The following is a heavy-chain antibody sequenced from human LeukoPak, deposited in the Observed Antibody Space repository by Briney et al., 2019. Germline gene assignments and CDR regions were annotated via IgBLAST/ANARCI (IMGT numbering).Heavy chain of an antibody. CDR2: INTNTRNP. Sequence: GASVKVSCKAAGYTFTSYALIWVGQAPGQGLEWMGWINTNTRNPTYAQGFTGRFVFSLDTSVSTAYLQISSLKAEDTAVYYCARGGPYDSSVFFDYWGQGTLVTVSS. D-gene: IGHD3-22*01. CDR3: ARGGPYDSSVFFDY. J-gene: IGHJ4*02. CDR1: GYTFTSYA. V-gene: IGHV7-4-1*02.